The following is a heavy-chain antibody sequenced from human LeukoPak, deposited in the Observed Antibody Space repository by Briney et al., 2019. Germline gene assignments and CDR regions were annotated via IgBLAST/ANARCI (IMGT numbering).Heavy chain of an antibody. CDR2: IKQDGSEK. CDR1: GFTVSSNY. V-gene: IGHV3-7*05. D-gene: IGHD6-13*01. CDR3: SLEGSSWYRYFQH. J-gene: IGHJ1*01. Sequence: GGSLRLPCAASGFTVSSNYMSWVRQAPGKGLEWVANIKQDGSEKYYVDSVKGRFTISRDNAKNSLYLQMNSLRAEDTAVYYSSLEGSSWYRYFQHWGQGTLVTVSS.